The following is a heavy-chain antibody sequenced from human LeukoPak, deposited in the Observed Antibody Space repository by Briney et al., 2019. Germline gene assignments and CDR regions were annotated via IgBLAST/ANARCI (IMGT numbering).Heavy chain of an antibody. D-gene: IGHD6-19*01. CDR3: ARASGWYYYWFDP. Sequence: ASVKVSCKASGYTFTGYYMHWVRQAPGQGLEWMGWINPNSGGANYAQKFQGRVTMTRDTSISTAYMELSRLRSDDTAVYYCARASGWYYYWFDPWGQGTLVTVSS. V-gene: IGHV1-2*02. CDR2: INPNSGGA. CDR1: GYTFTGYY. J-gene: IGHJ5*02.